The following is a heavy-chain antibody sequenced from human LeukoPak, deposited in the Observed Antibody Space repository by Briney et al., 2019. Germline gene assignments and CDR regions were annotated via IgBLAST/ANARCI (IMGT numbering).Heavy chain of an antibody. D-gene: IGHD6-19*01. CDR1: GYTFTSFG. CDR3: ARRGGGWSRDY. J-gene: IGHJ4*02. Sequence: ASVKVSCKASGYTFTSFGIGWVRQAPGQGFEWMGWISAYNGNTNYAQKFQDRVTMTRDTPTSTAYMELRSLTTDDTAVYYCARRGGGWSRDYWGQGTLVTVSS. CDR2: ISAYNGNT. V-gene: IGHV1-18*01.